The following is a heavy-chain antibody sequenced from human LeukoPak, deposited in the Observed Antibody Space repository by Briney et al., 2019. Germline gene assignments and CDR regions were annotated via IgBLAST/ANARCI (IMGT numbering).Heavy chain of an antibody. V-gene: IGHV4-4*07. CDR2: IYTSGST. D-gene: IGHD3-10*01. J-gene: IGHJ3*02. CDR3: ASWLPDPLPDTDAFDI. Sequence: SETLSLTCTVSGGSISSYYWSWIRQPAGKGLEWIGRIYTSGSTNYNPSLKSRVTMSVGTSKNQFSLKLSSVTAADTAVYYCASWLPDPLPDTDAFDIWGQGTMVTVSS. CDR1: GGSISSYY.